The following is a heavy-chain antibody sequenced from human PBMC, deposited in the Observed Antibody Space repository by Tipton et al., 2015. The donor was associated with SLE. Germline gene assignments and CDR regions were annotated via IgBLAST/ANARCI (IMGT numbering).Heavy chain of an antibody. J-gene: IGHJ4*02. Sequence: TLSLTCTVSAYSITSGYYWGWIRQPPGKGLEWIGSFHHSGITYYNPSLKSRLTLSVDTSRNQFSLRLNSVTAADTAVYYCAGDSQAFDYWGQGSLVTVSS. CDR3: AGDSQAFDY. CDR1: AYSITSGYY. CDR2: FHHSGIT. V-gene: IGHV4-38-2*02.